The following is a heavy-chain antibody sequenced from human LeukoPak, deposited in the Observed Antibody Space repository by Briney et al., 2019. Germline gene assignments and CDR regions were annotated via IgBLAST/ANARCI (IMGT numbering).Heavy chain of an antibody. D-gene: IGHD6-13*01. CDR1: GFAFGSYA. Sequence: GGSLRLSCTASGFAFGSYAMSWVRQAPGKGLEWVSSISGGSEDTYYAGSVKGRFTISRDNSKSTLYLQMNSLGAEDTAVYYCARTLAQYSNSWLYFYYGLDVWGQGTTVTVS. CDR2: ISGGSEDT. V-gene: IGHV3-23*01. J-gene: IGHJ6*02. CDR3: ARTLAQYSNSWLYFYYGLDV.